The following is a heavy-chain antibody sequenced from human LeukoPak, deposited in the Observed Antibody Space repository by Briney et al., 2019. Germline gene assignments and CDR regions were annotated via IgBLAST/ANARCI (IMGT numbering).Heavy chain of an antibody. CDR1: GGSISSYY. Sequence: SETLSLTCTVSGGSISSYYWSWIRQPPGKGLEWIGRIYTSGNTNYNPSLKSRVTISVDTSKNQFSLNLSSVTAADTAVYYCARDGIRGGFDYWGQGALVTVSS. J-gene: IGHJ4*02. CDR3: ARDGIRGGFDY. CDR2: IYTSGNT. D-gene: IGHD3-10*01. V-gene: IGHV4-4*07.